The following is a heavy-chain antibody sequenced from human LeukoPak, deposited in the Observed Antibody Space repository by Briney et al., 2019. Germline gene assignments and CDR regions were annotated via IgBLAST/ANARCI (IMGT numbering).Heavy chain of an antibody. CDR2: SNSDGSST. J-gene: IGHJ4*02. CDR1: GFTFKTYW. V-gene: IGHV3-74*01. CDR3: ARVLWFGGIYYFDY. Sequence: GGSLRLSCAASGFTFKTYWMHWVRQAPGKGLVWVSHSNSDGSSTSYADSVRGRFTISRDNAKNTLYLQMNSLRAEDTAVYYCARVLWFGGIYYFDYWGQGTLVTVSS. D-gene: IGHD3-10*01.